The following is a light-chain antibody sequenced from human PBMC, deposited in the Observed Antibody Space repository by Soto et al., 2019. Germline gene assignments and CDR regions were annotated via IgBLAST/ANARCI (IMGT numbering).Light chain of an antibody. V-gene: IGKV3-20*01. CDR2: SVF. CDR3: QHYGHPRWT. Sequence: EMVLTQSPGTLSLSVGERATLHCRASQIGNTNYLAWYQQRPGQPPRLLIYSVFTRANGTPDRFSGSGSGTDFTLTISRLAPEDSALYFCQHYGHPRWTFGPGTRVEIK. J-gene: IGKJ1*01. CDR1: QIGNTNY.